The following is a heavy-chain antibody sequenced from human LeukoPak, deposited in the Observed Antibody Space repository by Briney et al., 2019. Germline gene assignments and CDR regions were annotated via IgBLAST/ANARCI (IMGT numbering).Heavy chain of an antibody. CDR1: GGSISSYY. Sequence: ETLSLTCTVSGGSISSYYWSWIRQPPGKGLEWIGYIYYSGSTNYNPSLKSRVTISVDTSKNQFSLKLSSVTAADTAVYYCARHNYDFWSGYYPDKGAYYYYYGMDVWGQGTTVTVSS. CDR3: ARHNYDFWSGYYPDKGAYYYYYGMDV. V-gene: IGHV4-59*08. D-gene: IGHD3-3*01. CDR2: IYYSGST. J-gene: IGHJ6*02.